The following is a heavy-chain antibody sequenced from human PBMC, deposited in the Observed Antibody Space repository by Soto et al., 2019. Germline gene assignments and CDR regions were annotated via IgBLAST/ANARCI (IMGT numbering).Heavy chain of an antibody. CDR2: INPNSGGT. V-gene: IGHV1-2*04. J-gene: IGHJ6*03. CDR3: ARGNVTTEGTYYYYYMDV. CDR1: GYTFTGYY. D-gene: IGHD4-17*01. Sequence: ASVKVSCKASGYTFTGYYMHWVRQAPGQGLEWMGWINPNSGGTNYAQKFQGWVTMTRDTSISTAYMELSRLRSDDTAVYYCARGNVTTEGTYYYYYMDVWGKGTTVTVSS.